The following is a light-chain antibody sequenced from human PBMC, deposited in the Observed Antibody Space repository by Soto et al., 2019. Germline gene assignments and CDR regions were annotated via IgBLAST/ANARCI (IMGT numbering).Light chain of an antibody. CDR1: QSVSSS. V-gene: IGKV3-11*01. Sequence: FVVTQSPDTLSLSPGETATLSCRASQSVSSSVAWYQHKPGQSPRLVVYSGYKRSPGVPARFSGSGSRTYFTLTISRLEDDDFAIYYCQQRYSWLRVFGPGTKVEVK. CDR2: SGY. CDR3: QQRYSWLRV. J-gene: IGKJ1*01.